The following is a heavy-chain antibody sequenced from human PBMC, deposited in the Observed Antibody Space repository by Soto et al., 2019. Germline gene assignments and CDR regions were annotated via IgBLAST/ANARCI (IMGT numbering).Heavy chain of an antibody. D-gene: IGHD3-3*01. V-gene: IGHV3-53*01. Sequence: EVQLVESGGGLIQPGGSLRLSCVASGFIVSSNQMSWVRQAPGKGLEWVSVIYRGHTTYYADSVEGRFTISRDDSKKTLYLQMNSLRVEDTDVYYCVRGPSDHKLRLVEWPYGDYWGQGALVTVSS. CDR3: VRGPSDHKLRLVEWPYGDY. CDR2: IYRGHTT. J-gene: IGHJ4*02. CDR1: GFIVSSNQ.